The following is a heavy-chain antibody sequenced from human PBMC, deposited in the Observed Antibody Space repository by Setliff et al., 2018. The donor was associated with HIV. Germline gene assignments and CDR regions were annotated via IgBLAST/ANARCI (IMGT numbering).Heavy chain of an antibody. CDR2: IDQDGSEK. CDR3: ATDFSISA. V-gene: IGHV3-7*01. J-gene: IGHJ1*01. Sequence: GGSLRLSCAVSGFTFNNYWIVWVRQAPGKGLEWVANIDQDGSEKYYVDFVKGRFTISRDNAKNSLYLQMNSLRAEDTAIYYCATDFSISAWGQGTLVTVSS. CDR1: GFTFNNYW. D-gene: IGHD2-2*01.